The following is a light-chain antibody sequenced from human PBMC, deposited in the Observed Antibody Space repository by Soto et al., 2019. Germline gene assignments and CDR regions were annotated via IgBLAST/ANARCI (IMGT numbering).Light chain of an antibody. V-gene: IGKV1-39*01. Sequence: IQMTQSPSFLSASVGDRVTITCRASQSISNYLNWYQQKPGKAPKLLIYAASSLQNEVPSKFSGSGSGTDFTLTISSLQPEDFATYYCQQSYSTRWTFGQGTEVEIK. CDR3: QQSYSTRWT. J-gene: IGKJ1*01. CDR1: QSISNY. CDR2: AAS.